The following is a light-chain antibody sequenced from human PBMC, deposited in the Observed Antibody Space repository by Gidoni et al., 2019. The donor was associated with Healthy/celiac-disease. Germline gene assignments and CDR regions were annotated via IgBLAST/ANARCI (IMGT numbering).Light chain of an antibody. J-gene: IGKJ1*01. CDR2: GAT. CDR1: QSVSSRY. Sequence: TRSLSPGERATLSCRASQSVSSRYLAYHQKPPHPPPRLLNYGATSAATGIPSLFGSRWSTTYFPLTISRLEPDDFAVYYWQQCGSSPWTFGQGTKVEIK. CDR3: QQCGSSPWT. V-gene: IGKV3-20*01.